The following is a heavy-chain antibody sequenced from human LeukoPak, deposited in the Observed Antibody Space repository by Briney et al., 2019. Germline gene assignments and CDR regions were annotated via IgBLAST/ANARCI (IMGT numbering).Heavy chain of an antibody. V-gene: IGHV1-18*01. D-gene: IGHD3-10*01. Sequence: ASVKVSCKASGYSFSSFGITWVRRAPGQGLEWMGRISRHNGNTDYAQRFRGRVTLTIDTSTTTADMEVRDLIPDDTAVYYCARHYLGSGSEDYWGQGTLVSVSS. CDR2: ISRHNGNT. J-gene: IGHJ4*02. CDR3: ARHYLGSGSEDY. CDR1: GYSFSSFG.